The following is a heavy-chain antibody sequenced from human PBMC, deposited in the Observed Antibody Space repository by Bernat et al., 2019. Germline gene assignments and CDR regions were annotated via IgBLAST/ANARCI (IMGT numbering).Heavy chain of an antibody. CDR1: GFSFSTYP. Sequence: EVQLMESGGGLVKPGGSLRLSCAASGFSFSTYPMGWVRQAPGKGLEWVSSISSSGAYIYYAESMKGRFTISRDNAKNSPYLQMNSLRAEDTALFYCARGSGNYGSYYFDYWGQGSLVTVSS. CDR3: ARGSGNYGSYYFDY. J-gene: IGHJ4*02. CDR2: ISSSGAYI. D-gene: IGHD3-10*01. V-gene: IGHV3-21*01.